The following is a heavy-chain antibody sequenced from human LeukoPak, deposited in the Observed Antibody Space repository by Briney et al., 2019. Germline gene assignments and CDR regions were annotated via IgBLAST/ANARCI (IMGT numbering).Heavy chain of an antibody. J-gene: IGHJ4*02. CDR1: EFTFSSYA. CDR3: ARDLYGDRGY. D-gene: IGHD4-17*01. CDR2: ISSSGSTI. V-gene: IGHV3-48*04. Sequence: GGSLRLSCAASEFTFSSYAMTWVRQAPGKGLEWVSYISSSGSTIYYADSVKGRFTISRDNAKNSLYLQMNSLRAEDTAVYYCARDLYGDRGYWGQGTLVTVSS.